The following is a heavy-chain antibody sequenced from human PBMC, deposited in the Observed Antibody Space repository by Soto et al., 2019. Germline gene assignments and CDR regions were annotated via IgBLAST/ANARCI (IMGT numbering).Heavy chain of an antibody. CDR3: ARGLSVTVFDN. V-gene: IGHV4-31*03. CDR1: GSSISTGGYY. CDR2: IYYSERT. Sequence: QVQLQESGPGLVKPSQTLSLTCTVSGSSISTGGYYWTWIRQHPGKGLEWIGYIYYSERTYYNPSLKSRVTMSVEPSKNQFSLKLSSVTAADTAVYYCARGLSVTVFDNWGQGTLVSVSS. J-gene: IGHJ4*02. D-gene: IGHD4-17*01.